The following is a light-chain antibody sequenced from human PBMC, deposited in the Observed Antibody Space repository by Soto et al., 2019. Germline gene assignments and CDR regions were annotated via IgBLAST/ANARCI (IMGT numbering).Light chain of an antibody. CDR1: SNDIGGHNH. CDR2: EVT. V-gene: IGLV2-23*02. J-gene: IGLJ3*02. Sequence: QSALTQPASVSGSPGQSITISCTGTSNDIGGHNHVSWYQQHPGNSPKLIIYEVTERPSGFYNRFSASKSGTTASLTISGLQAEDEADYYCCSYAGIITWVCGGGTKLTVL. CDR3: CSYAGIITWV.